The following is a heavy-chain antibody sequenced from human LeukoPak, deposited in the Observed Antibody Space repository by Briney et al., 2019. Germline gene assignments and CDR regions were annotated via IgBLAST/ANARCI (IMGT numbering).Heavy chain of an antibody. Sequence: GRSLRLSCAASGFSFSNYGMHWVRQAPGKGLEWVAVIWRDGSNKYYADSVKGRFTISRDNSKNTLYLQMNSLRAEDTAVYYCARQDCSGGSCYYYYYGMDVWGQGTTVTVSS. CDR2: IWRDGSNK. CDR3: ARQDCSGGSCYYYYYGMDV. D-gene: IGHD2-15*01. V-gene: IGHV3-33*01. CDR1: GFSFSNYG. J-gene: IGHJ6*02.